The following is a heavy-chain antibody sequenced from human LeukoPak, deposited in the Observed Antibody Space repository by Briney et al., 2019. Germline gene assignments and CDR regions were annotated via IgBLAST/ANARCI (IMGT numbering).Heavy chain of an antibody. Sequence: SETLSLTCAVSGRSISSGDYSWSWIRQPPGKGLEWIGNIYYSGSTYYNPSLRSRVNISVDTSKNQFSLRLSSVTAADTAVYYCATYGATSSYYYHFYMDVWGKGTTVTVSS. V-gene: IGHV4-30-4*07. CDR2: IYYSGST. CDR1: GRSISSGDYS. D-gene: IGHD4/OR15-4a*01. CDR3: ATYGATSSYYYHFYMDV. J-gene: IGHJ6*03.